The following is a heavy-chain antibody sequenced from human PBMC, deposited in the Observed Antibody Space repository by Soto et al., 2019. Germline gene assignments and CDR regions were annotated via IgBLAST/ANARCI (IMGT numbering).Heavy chain of an antibody. CDR2: IYYSGST. Sequence: QLQLQESGPGLVKPSETLSLTCTVSGGSISSSSYYWGWIRQPPGKGLEWIGSIYYSGSTYYNPSLKSRVTISVDTSKNQFSLKLSSVTAADTAVYYCARHAPGKLGISPYFDYWGQGTLVTVSS. J-gene: IGHJ4*02. V-gene: IGHV4-39*01. CDR1: GGSISSSSYY. CDR3: ARHAPGKLGISPYFDY. D-gene: IGHD7-27*01.